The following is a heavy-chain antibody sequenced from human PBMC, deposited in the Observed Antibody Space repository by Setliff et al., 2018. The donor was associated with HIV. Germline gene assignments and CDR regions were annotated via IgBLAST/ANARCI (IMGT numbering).Heavy chain of an antibody. CDR2: IYWDDDK. CDR1: GFSLTTSGAG. J-gene: IGHJ4*02. CDR3: AHYDSIGSFDY. D-gene: IGHD3-22*01. Sequence: SGPTLVNPPQTLTLTCTFSGFSLTTSGAGVGWIRQPPGKALEWLALIYWDDDKRSSPSLKSRLTITKDTSKNQVVLTMASMDPVDTATYYCAHYDSIGSFDYWGQGTLVTVSS. V-gene: IGHV2-5*02.